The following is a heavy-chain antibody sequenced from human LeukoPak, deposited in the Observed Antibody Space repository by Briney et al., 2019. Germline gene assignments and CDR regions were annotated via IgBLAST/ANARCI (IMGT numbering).Heavy chain of an antibody. CDR2: IYYSGST. CDR3: ATGEVGRQDLDL. Sequence: SETLSLTCAVYGGSFSGYYWGWIRQPPGKGLEWIGSIYYSGSTYYNPSLKSRVTISVDTSKNQFSLKLSSVTAADTAVYYCATGEVGRQDLDLWGRGTLVTVSS. D-gene: IGHD3-16*01. V-gene: IGHV4-34*01. J-gene: IGHJ2*01. CDR1: GGSFSGYY.